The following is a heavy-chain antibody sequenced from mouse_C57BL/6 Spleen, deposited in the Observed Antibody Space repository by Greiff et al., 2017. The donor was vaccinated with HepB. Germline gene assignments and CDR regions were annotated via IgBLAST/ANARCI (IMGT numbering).Heavy chain of an antibody. V-gene: IGHV1-50*01. J-gene: IGHJ3*01. CDR1: GYTFTSYW. CDR2: IDPSDSYT. Sequence: VQLQQPGAELVKPGASVKLSCKASGYTFTSYWMQWVKQRPGQGLEWIGEIDPSDSYTNYNQKFKGKATLTVDTSSSTAYMQLSSLTSEDSAVYYCARRPIYWGQGTLVTVSA. CDR3: ARRPIY.